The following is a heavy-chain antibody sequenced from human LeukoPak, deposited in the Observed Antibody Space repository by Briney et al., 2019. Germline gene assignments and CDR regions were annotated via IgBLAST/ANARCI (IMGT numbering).Heavy chain of an antibody. V-gene: IGHV1-18*01. CDR2: ISAYNGNT. CDR3: ARNSPYAAAGDPFDY. D-gene: IGHD6-13*01. CDR1: GYTFTSYG. Sequence: ASVKVSCKASGYTFTSYGISWVRQAPGQGVEWMGWISAYNGNTNYAQKLQGRVTMTTDTSTSTAYMELRSLRSDDTAVYYCARNSPYAAAGDPFDYWGQGTLVTVSS. J-gene: IGHJ4*02.